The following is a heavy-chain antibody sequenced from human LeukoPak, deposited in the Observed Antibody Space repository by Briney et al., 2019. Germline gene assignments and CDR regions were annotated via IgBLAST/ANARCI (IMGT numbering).Heavy chain of an antibody. CDR1: GFTFSSHS. D-gene: IGHD3-22*01. CDR2: ITSSSDYI. CDR3: VRESVYYDSSGYYNVLDY. J-gene: IGHJ4*02. V-gene: IGHV3-21*01. Sequence: GGSLRLSCAASGFTFSSHSMNWVRQAPGKGLEWVSVITSSSDYIYYADSLKGRFTVSRDNAKNSLYLQMNSLRAEDTAVYYCVRESVYYDSSGYYNVLDYWGQGTLVTVSS.